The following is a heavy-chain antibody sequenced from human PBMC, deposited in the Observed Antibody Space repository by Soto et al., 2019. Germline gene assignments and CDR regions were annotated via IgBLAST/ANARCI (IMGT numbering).Heavy chain of an antibody. J-gene: IGHJ4*02. D-gene: IGHD3-22*01. Sequence: ASVKVSCKASGYTFTTYGINWVRQAPGQGLEWMGWISVYNGNTNYAQKLQGRVTMTTDTSTSTAYMELRSLRSDDTAVYYCARDYYDSSGLYYFDYWGQGTLVTVSS. CDR2: ISVYNGNT. CDR1: GYTFTTYG. CDR3: ARDYYDSSGLYYFDY. V-gene: IGHV1-18*04.